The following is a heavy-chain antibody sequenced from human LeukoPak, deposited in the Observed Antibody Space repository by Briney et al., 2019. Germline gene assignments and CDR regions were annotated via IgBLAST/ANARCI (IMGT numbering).Heavy chain of an antibody. J-gene: IGHJ4*02. CDR3: ARENFEY. CDR1: GFTFSSYW. Sequence: GGSLRLSCAASGFTFSSYWMNWVRQAPGKGLEWVANIQPDGSEKYYVDSMKGRFTISRDNAKSSLYLQMNNLRADDTAVYYCARENFEYWAQGTLVTVSS. V-gene: IGHV3-7*04. CDR2: IQPDGSEK.